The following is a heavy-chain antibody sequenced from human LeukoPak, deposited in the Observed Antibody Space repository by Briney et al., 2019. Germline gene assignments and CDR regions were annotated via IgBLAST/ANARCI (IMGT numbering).Heavy chain of an antibody. D-gene: IGHD3-10*01. CDR2: IYYSGST. CDR3: ARAHLMAGYYGSGSYPSV. CDR1: GGSISSGGYY. Sequence: SETLSLTCTVSGGSISSGGYYWSWIRQHPGTGLEWIGYIYYSGSTYYNPSLKSRVTISVDTSKNQFSLKLSSVTAADTAVYYCARAHLMAGYYGSGSYPSVWGQGTLVTVSS. V-gene: IGHV4-31*03. J-gene: IGHJ4*02.